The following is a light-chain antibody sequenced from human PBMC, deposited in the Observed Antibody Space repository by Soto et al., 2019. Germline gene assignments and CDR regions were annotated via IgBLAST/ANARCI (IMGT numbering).Light chain of an antibody. V-gene: IGLV2-23*01. J-gene: IGLJ1*01. Sequence: QSALTQPASVSGSPGQSITISCTGSSSDVGGYNLVSWYQHHPGKAPKLIIYEGSQRPSGVSNRFFGSKSGNTASLTISGLQAEDEANYHCCSYAGSSSYVFGTGTKLTVL. CDR2: EGS. CDR3: CSYAGSSSYV. CDR1: SSDVGGYNL.